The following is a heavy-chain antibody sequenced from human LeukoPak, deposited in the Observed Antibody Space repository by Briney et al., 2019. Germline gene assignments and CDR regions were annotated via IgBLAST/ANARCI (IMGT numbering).Heavy chain of an antibody. CDR3: ASCSYDSSGYYYLSYFEY. J-gene: IGHJ4*02. Sequence: SVKVSCKASGGTFSSYAISWVRQAPGQGLEWMGRIIPIFGTANYAQKFQGRVTITTDESTSTAYMELSSLRSEDTAVYYCASCSYDSSGYYYLSYFEYWGQGTLVTDSS. CDR1: GGTFSSYA. V-gene: IGHV1-69*05. D-gene: IGHD3-22*01. CDR2: IIPIFGTA.